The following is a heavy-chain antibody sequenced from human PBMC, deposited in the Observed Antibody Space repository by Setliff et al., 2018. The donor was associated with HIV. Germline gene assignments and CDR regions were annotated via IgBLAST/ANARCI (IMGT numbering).Heavy chain of an antibody. CDR2: IYYSGST. CDR1: GGSISSYY. Sequence: SETLSLTCTVSGGSISSYYWSWIRQPPGKGLEWIGYIYYSGSTNYNPSLKSRVTISVDTSKNQFSLKLSTVTAADTAVYYCARGRDKYGPIDYWGQGILVTVSS. J-gene: IGHJ4*02. V-gene: IGHV4-59*01. D-gene: IGHD3-10*01. CDR3: ARGRDKYGPIDY.